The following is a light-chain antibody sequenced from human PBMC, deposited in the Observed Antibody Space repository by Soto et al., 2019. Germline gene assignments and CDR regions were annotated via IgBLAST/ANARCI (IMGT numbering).Light chain of an antibody. CDR2: DAS. CDR3: QQYGSSPRV. V-gene: IGKV3-20*01. CDR1: QSISSSY. J-gene: IGKJ1*01. Sequence: EIVLTQSPGTLSLSPGERATLSCSASQSISSSYLAWYQQRPGQAPRLLIYDASSRATGIPDRFSGSGSGTDFTLTISRLEPEDFAVYYCQQYGSSPRVFGQGTKVDSK.